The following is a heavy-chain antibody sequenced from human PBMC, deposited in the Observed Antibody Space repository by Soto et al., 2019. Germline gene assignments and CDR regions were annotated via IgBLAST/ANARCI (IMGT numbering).Heavy chain of an antibody. CDR2: ISYDGSNK. CDR1: GFTFSSYG. V-gene: IGHV3-30*18. D-gene: IGHD4-17*01. J-gene: IGHJ4*02. Sequence: GGSLRLSCAASGFTFSSYGMHWVRQAPGKGLEWVAVISYDGSNKYYADSVKGRFTISRDNSKNTLYLQMNSLRAEDTAVYYCAKDYYDYGDYPYIDYWGQGTLVTVSS. CDR3: AKDYYDYGDYPYIDY.